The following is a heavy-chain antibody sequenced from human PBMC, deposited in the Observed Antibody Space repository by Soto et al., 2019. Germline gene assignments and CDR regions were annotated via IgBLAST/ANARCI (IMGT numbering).Heavy chain of an antibody. CDR3: AKGGPDPFCGGGRCYCES. V-gene: IGHV3-9*01. Sequence: EVQLVESGGDLVHPGRSLRLSCAASGFTFDDHAMHWVRRVPGRGLEWVSSISWNGKIIGYADSVEGRFTISRDNAKNSLYLQMNSLRPEDKDSYFCAKGGPDPFCGGGRCYCESWGRGTLVTVSS. D-gene: IGHD2-15*01. CDR2: ISWNGKII. J-gene: IGHJ4*02. CDR1: GFTFDDHA.